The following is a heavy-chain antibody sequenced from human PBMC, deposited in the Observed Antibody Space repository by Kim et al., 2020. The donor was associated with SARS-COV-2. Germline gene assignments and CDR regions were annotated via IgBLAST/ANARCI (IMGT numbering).Heavy chain of an antibody. D-gene: IGHD1-1*01. J-gene: IGHJ4*02. CDR3: ATQRSDTTSFDN. V-gene: IGHV3-53*01. CDR2: T. Sequence: TCYAESWRGRFTTSGDNSKHTLYLQMSSLRAEDTAVYYCATQRSDTTSFDNWGPGTLVTVSS.